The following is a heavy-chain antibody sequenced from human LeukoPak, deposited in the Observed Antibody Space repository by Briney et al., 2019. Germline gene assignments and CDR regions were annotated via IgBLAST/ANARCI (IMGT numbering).Heavy chain of an antibody. Sequence: SETLSLTCAVYGGSFSGCYWSWIRQPPGKGLEWIGEINHSGSTNYNPSLKSRVTISVDTSKNQFSLKLSSVTAADTAVYYCARRYDSSGYYYVEASFDYWGQGTLVTVSS. V-gene: IGHV4-34*01. D-gene: IGHD3-22*01. CDR2: INHSGST. J-gene: IGHJ4*02. CDR3: ARRYDSSGYYYVEASFDY. CDR1: GGSFSGCY.